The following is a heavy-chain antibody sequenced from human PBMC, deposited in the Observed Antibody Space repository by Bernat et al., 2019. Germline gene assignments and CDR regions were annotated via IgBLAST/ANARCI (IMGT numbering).Heavy chain of an antibody. CDR2: VSPIGGST. CDR3: AKDGGDYGFFDY. D-gene: IGHD4-17*01. J-gene: IGHJ4*02. V-gene: IGHV3-23*01. CDR1: GFTFNSYA. Sequence: EVQLLESGGGLVQPGGSLRLSCAASGFTFNSYAMSWVRQAPGKGLEWVSTVSPIGGSTYYADSVKGRFTISRDNSKNTLYLQMNSLRAEDTVVYYCAKDGGDYGFFDYWGLGTLVTVSS.